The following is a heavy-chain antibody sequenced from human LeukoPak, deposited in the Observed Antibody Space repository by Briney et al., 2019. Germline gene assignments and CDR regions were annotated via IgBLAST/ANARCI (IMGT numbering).Heavy chain of an antibody. Sequence: GGSLRLSCAASGFTFSSYGMHWVRQAPGKGLEWAAVISYDGSNKYYADSVKGRFTISRDNSKNTLYLQMNSLRAEDTAVYYCAKDQPGSGMDVWGQGTTVTVSS. V-gene: IGHV3-30*18. D-gene: IGHD6-25*01. CDR1: GFTFSSYG. CDR3: AKDQPGSGMDV. J-gene: IGHJ6*02. CDR2: ISYDGSNK.